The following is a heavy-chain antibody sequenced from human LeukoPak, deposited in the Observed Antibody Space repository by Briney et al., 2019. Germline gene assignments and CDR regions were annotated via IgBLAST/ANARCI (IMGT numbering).Heavy chain of an antibody. D-gene: IGHD3-22*01. Sequence: PSETLSLTCAVYGGSFSGYYWSWIRQPPGKGLEWIGEINHSGSTNYNPSLKSRVTISVDTSKNQFSLTLSSVTAADTAVYYCARLRGYYYDSSGWVPLYYYYYMDVWGQGTLVTVSS. CDR2: INHSGST. CDR1: GGSFSGYY. J-gene: IGHJ6*03. V-gene: IGHV4-34*01. CDR3: ARLRGYYYDSSGWVPLYYYYYMDV.